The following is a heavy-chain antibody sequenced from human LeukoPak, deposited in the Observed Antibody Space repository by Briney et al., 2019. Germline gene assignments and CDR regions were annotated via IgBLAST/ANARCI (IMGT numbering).Heavy chain of an antibody. CDR3: AKDRIAVAGTVVDY. J-gene: IGHJ4*02. V-gene: IGHV3-23*01. Sequence: PGGSLRLSCAASGFTFSSYGVSWVRQAPGKGLEWVSVISGRGDATFYADSVKGRFTISRDNSKNTLYLQMNSLRAEDTAVYYCAKDRIAVAGTVVDYWGQGTLVTVSS. CDR1: GFTFSSYG. CDR2: ISGRGDAT. D-gene: IGHD6-19*01.